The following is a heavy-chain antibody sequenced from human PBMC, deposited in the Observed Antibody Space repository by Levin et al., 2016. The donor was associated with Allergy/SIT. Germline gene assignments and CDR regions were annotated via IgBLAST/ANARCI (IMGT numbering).Heavy chain of an antibody. CDR3: ARDGELGYCSGGSCQPFDY. J-gene: IGHJ4*02. D-gene: IGHD2-15*01. CDR2: IYHSGST. V-gene: IGHV4-4*02. Sequence: WIRQPPGKGLEWIGEIYHSGSTNYNPSLKSRVTISVDKSKNQFSLKLSSVTAADTAVYYCARDGELGYCSGGSCQPFDYWGQGTLVTVSS.